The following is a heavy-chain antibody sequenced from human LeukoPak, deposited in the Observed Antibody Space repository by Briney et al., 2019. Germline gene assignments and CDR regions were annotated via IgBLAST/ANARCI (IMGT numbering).Heavy chain of an antibody. CDR2: IYYSGST. CDR1: GGSISSYY. J-gene: IGHJ4*02. Sequence: PSETLSLTCTVSGGSISSYYWSWIRQPPGKGLEWIGYIYYSGSTNYNPSLKSRVTISVDTSKNQFSLKLSSVTAADTAVYYSARQLPGSSGWYPNYFDYWGQGTLVTVSS. V-gene: IGHV4-59*08. CDR3: ARQLPGSSGWYPNYFDY. D-gene: IGHD6-19*01.